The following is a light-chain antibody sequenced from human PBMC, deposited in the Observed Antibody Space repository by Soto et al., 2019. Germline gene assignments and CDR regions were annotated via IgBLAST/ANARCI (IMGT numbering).Light chain of an antibody. J-gene: IGKJ1*01. CDR1: QTISSW. V-gene: IGKV1-5*03. CDR2: KAS. CDR3: QQYNNYLWT. Sequence: DIQMTQSPSTLSASVGDRVIIICRASQTISSWLAWYRQKPGKAPKLLIYKASSLESGVPSRFSGSGSGTEFTLTISSLQPDDFATYYCQQYNNYLWTFGQGTKVEIK.